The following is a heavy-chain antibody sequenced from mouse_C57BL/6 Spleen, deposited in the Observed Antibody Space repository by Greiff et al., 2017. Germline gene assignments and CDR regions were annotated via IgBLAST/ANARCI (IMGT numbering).Heavy chain of an antibody. CDR3: ARGQTTVVATEAY. J-gene: IGHJ3*01. CDR1: GYTFTSYW. V-gene: IGHV1-59*01. D-gene: IGHD1-1*01. Sequence: QVQLQQPGAELVRPGTSVKLSCKASGYTFTSYWMHWVKQRPGQGLEWIGVIDPSDSYTNYNQKFKGKATLTVDTSSSTAYVQLSSLTSEDSAVYYCARGQTTVVATEAYWGQGTLVTVSA. CDR2: IDPSDSYT.